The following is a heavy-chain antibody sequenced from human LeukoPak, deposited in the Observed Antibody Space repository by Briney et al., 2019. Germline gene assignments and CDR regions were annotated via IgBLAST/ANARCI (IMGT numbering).Heavy chain of an antibody. CDR1: GFSITTYG. V-gene: IGHV3-30*18. CDR2: ISYDGRNQ. Sequence: GTSLRLSCAASGFSITTYGMHWVRQAPLKGLEWLAAISYDGRNQNYADSVKGRFTIFRDNSQNTLYLQMNSLRAEDMALYYCVKDRTINGRSSPFDSWGQGTLVTVSS. D-gene: IGHD1-26*01. J-gene: IGHJ4*02. CDR3: VKDRTINGRSSPFDS.